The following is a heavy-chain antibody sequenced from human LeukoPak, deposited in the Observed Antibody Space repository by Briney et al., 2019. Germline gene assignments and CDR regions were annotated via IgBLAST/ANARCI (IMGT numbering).Heavy chain of an antibody. V-gene: IGHV3-20*04. CDR3: ARSQFNYDVLTGYYSPFYYFAY. Sequence: GGSLRLSCAASGFSFDDYGMTWVRQTPGKGLEWVAGINLNGAGIGYADSVKGRFTISRDNAKNSVYLQMESLRAEDTAFYYCARSQFNYDVLTGYYSPFYYFAYWGQGTLVTVSS. D-gene: IGHD3-9*01. CDR2: INLNGAGI. CDR1: GFSFDDYG. J-gene: IGHJ4*02.